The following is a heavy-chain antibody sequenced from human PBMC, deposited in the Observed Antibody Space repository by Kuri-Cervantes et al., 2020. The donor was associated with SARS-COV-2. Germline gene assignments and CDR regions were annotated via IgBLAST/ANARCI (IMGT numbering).Heavy chain of an antibody. V-gene: IGHV3-30*02. CDR1: GFTFSSYG. CDR2: IRYDGSNK. CDR3: TSEKQLGPSYGRSQRLDY. J-gene: IGHJ4*02. D-gene: IGHD6-6*01. Sequence: GGSLRLSCAASGFTFSSYGMHWVRQAPGKGLEWVAFIRYDGSNKYYADSVKGRFTISRDNSKNTLYLQMNSLRAEDTAVYYCTSEKQLGPSYGRSQRLDYWGQGTLVTVSS.